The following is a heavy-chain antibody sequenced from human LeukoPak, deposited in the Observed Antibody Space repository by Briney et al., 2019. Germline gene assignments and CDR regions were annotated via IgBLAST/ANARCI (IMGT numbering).Heavy chain of an antibody. D-gene: IGHD3-22*01. CDR3: PRPYYYDSRIDP. J-gene: IGHJ5*02. CDR1: GGSISSGDYY. Sequence: KPSQTLSLTCTVSGGSISSGDYYWNWIRQPPGKGLEWIAYMYYSRSTYYNPSLKSRVTMSADTSKNQLSLKLSSVTAADTAVYYCPRPYYYDSRIDPWGQGILVTVSS. CDR2: MYYSRST. V-gene: IGHV4-30-4*01.